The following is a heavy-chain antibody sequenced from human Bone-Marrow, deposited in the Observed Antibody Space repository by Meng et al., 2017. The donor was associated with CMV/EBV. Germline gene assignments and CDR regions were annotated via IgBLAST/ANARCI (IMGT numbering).Heavy chain of an antibody. D-gene: IGHD3-10*01. J-gene: IGHJ4*02. CDR3: ARDRNYYGSGSYLYFDY. Sequence: SVKVSCKASGGTFSSYAISWVRQAPGQGLEWMGGIIPIFGTANYAQKFQGRVTITTDESTSTAYMELSSLRSEDTAVYYCARDRNYYGSGSYLYFDYWGQGNLVHVSS. V-gene: IGHV1-69*05. CDR2: IIPIFGTA. CDR1: GGTFSSYA.